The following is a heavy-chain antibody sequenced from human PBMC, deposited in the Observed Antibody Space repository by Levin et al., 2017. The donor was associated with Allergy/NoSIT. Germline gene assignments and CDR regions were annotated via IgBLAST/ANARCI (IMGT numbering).Heavy chain of an antibody. CDR2: MNPNSGNT. Sequence: ASVKVSCKASGYTFTSYDINWVRQATGQGLEWMGWMNPNSGNTGYAQKFQGRVTMTRNTSISTAYMELSSLRSEDTAVYYCARGPGDKTPSQLRVLEWLSKTPYYYYGMDGWGQGTTVTVSS. CDR1: GYTFTSYD. V-gene: IGHV1-8*01. J-gene: IGHJ6*02. CDR3: ARGPGDKTPSQLRVLEWLSKTPYYYYGMDG. D-gene: IGHD3-3*01.